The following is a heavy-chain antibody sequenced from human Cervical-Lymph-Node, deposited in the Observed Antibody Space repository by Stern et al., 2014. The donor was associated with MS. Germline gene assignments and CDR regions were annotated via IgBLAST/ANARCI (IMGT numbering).Heavy chain of an antibody. Sequence: EVQLVESGGGLVPPGGSLRLSCTASGFTFSDYWMNWVRQAPGKGLEWVANIKKDGTEKNYLGAVKGRFTISRDNANNSLYLQMNSLRGEDTAIYYCVRKGNTGRSYWGQGTLVTVSS. CDR1: GFTFSDYW. CDR2: IKKDGTEK. CDR3: VRKGNTGRSY. J-gene: IGHJ4*02. V-gene: IGHV3-7*01. D-gene: IGHD2/OR15-2a*01.